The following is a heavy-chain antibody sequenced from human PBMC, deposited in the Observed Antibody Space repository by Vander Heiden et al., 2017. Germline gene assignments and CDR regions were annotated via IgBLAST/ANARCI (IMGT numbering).Heavy chain of an antibody. Sequence: QVQLVESGGGVVQTGGSLRLSRDASGFPCSPYGMHWVRQAAGKGLEWVAVIGHDGSFKAYADSVKGRFTISRDNSKNTLYLQMTSLRAEDTAVYYCARDLGAGRYFDYWGQGSLVTVSS. CDR2: IGHDGSFK. D-gene: IGHD3-16*01. CDR3: ARDLGAGRYFDY. V-gene: IGHV3-33*01. CDR1: GFPCSPYG. J-gene: IGHJ4*02.